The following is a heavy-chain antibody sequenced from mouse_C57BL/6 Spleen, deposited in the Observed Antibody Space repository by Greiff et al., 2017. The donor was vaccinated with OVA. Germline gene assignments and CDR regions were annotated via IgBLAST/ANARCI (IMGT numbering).Heavy chain of an antibody. CDR1: GYTFTNYW. Sequence: QVHVKQSGAELVRPGTSVKMSCKASGYTFTNYWIGWAKQRPGHGLEWIGDIYPGGGYTNYNEKFKGKATLTADKSSSTAYMQFSSLTSEDSAIYYCARVYDGSRKGYFDVWGTGTTVTVSS. J-gene: IGHJ1*03. D-gene: IGHD1-1*01. CDR2: IYPGGGYT. V-gene: IGHV1-63*01. CDR3: ARVYDGSRKGYFDV.